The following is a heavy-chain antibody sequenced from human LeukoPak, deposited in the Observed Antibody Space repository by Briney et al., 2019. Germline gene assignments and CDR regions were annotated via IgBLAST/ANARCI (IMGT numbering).Heavy chain of an antibody. CDR2: TYYKSKWFN. Sequence: SQTLSLTCAISGDSVSSNTVAWNWIRQSPSRGLEWLGRTYYKSKWFNDYAMSVKSRITITPDTSKNQFSLQLNSVTPEDTAVYYCASGFDSRFFDKWGQGTLVTVSS. D-gene: IGHD3-22*01. CDR3: ASGFDSRFFDK. CDR1: GDSVSSNTVA. V-gene: IGHV6-1*01. J-gene: IGHJ4*02.